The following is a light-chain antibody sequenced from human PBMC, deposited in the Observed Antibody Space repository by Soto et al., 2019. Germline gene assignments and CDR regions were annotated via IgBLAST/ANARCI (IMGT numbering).Light chain of an antibody. J-gene: IGKJ5*01. CDR2: DVS. Sequence: EIVLTQSPATLSWSPGERATLSCRASQRISGYLAWYQQRPGQAPRLLIYDVSNRATGVPARFSGSGSGTDFTLTISSLEPEDFAIYYCQQRNYWQVTFGQGTRLEIK. CDR3: QQRNYWQVT. V-gene: IGKV3-11*01. CDR1: QRISGY.